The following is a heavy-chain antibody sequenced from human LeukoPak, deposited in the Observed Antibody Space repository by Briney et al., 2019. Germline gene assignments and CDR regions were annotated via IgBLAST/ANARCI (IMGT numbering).Heavy chain of an antibody. Sequence: GGSLRLSCAASGFTFSSYGMHWVRQAPGKGLEWVAFIRYDGSNKYYADSVKGRFTISRDNSKNTLYLQMNSLRAEDTAVYYCARDYRMTTVTPGAFDIWSQGTMVTVSS. V-gene: IGHV3-30*02. D-gene: IGHD4-17*01. CDR1: GFTFSSYG. CDR3: ARDYRMTTVTPGAFDI. J-gene: IGHJ3*02. CDR2: IRYDGSNK.